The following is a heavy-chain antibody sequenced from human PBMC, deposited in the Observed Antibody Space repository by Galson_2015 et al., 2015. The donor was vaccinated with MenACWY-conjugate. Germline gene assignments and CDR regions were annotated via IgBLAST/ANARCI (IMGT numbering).Heavy chain of an antibody. Sequence: ETLSLTCAVSGGSISTNYWWTWVRQPPGKGLEWIGEIYHSGSTNYNPSLKSRLTVSVDKSKNQFSLKLSSVTAADTAVYYRARGNYYVSGTYYKSANFDYWGQGSLVTVSS. CDR1: GGSISTNYW. V-gene: IGHV4-4*02. CDR3: ARGNYYVSGTYYKSANFDY. D-gene: IGHD3-10*01. J-gene: IGHJ4*02. CDR2: IYHSGST.